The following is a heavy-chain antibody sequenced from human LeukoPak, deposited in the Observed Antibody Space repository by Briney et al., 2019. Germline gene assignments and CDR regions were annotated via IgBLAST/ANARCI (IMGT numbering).Heavy chain of an antibody. Sequence: SETLSLTCAVSGYSISSGYYWGCIRQPPGKGLEWIGSSYHSGSTYYNPSLKSRVTISVDTSKNQFSLQLNSLTAADTAVYFCPRHMGTGYNWFDPWGQGTLVTVSS. CDR1: GYSISSGYY. J-gene: IGHJ5*02. CDR3: PRHMGTGYNWFDP. V-gene: IGHV4-38-2*01. CDR2: SYHSGST. D-gene: IGHD1-14*01.